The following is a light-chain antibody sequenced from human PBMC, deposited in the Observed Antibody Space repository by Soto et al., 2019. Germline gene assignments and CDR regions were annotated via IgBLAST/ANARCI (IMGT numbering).Light chain of an antibody. CDR3: QQRSNWWT. J-gene: IGKJ1*01. CDR1: QSVSSY. V-gene: IGKV3-11*01. Sequence: EIFLTQFPATLFFSPGERATLSSRASQSVSSYLAWYQQKPGQAPRLLIYDASNRATGIPARFSGSGSGTDFTLTISSLEPEDFAVYYCQQRSNWWTFGQGTKVDIK. CDR2: DAS.